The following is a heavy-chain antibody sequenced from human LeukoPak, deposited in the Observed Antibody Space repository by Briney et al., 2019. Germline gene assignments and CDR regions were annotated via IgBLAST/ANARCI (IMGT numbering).Heavy chain of an antibody. J-gene: IGHJ4*02. V-gene: IGHV3-23*01. Sequence: PGGSLRLSCAASGFTFSSYAMSWVRQAPGKGLEWVSAISGSGGSTYYADSVKGRFTISRDNSKNTLYLQMSSLRAEDTAVYYCARATYRIAAAGTPGYWGQGTLVTVSS. CDR1: GFTFSSYA. D-gene: IGHD6-13*01. CDR3: ARATYRIAAAGTPGY. CDR2: ISGSGGST.